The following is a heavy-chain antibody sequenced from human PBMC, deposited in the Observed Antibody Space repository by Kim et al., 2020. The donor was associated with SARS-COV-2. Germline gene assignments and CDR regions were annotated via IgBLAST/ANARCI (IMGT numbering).Heavy chain of an antibody. J-gene: IGHJ6*04. V-gene: IGHV1-58*02. D-gene: IGHD2-2*01. CDR2: IVVGSGNT. Sequence: SVKVSCKASGFTFTSSAMHWVRQARGQRLEWIGWIVVGSGNTNYAQKFQERVTITRDMSTSTAYMELSSLRSEDTAVYYCAADPSGDCSSTSCYYYYYGMAAWGKGTSVIVS. CDR3: AADPSGDCSSTSCYYYYYGMAA. CDR1: GFTFTSSA.